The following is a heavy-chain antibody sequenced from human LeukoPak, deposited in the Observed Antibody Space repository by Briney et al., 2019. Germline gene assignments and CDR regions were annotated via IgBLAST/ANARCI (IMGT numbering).Heavy chain of an antibody. Sequence: SETLSLTCAVSGGSISSGGYSWSWIRQPPGKGLEWIGYIYHSGSTYYNPSLKSRVTISVDRSKNQFSLKLSSVTAADTAVYYCARSSTRNLNWFDPWGQGTLVTVSS. V-gene: IGHV4-30-2*01. J-gene: IGHJ5*02. CDR1: GGSISSGGYS. D-gene: IGHD2-2*01. CDR3: ARSSTRNLNWFDP. CDR2: IYHSGST.